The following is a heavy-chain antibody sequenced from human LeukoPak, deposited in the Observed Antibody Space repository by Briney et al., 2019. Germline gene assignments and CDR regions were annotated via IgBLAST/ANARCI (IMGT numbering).Heavy chain of an antibody. CDR3: ARAGFYGDYTDY. J-gene: IGHJ4*02. Sequence: PGGSLRLSCTASGFTFSSYEMNWVRQAPGKGLEWVSDISSSGSPIYYADSVKGRFTVSRDNAKNSLYLQMNSLRAEDTAVYYCARAGFYGDYTDYWGQGTLVTVSS. CDR1: GFTFSSYE. CDR2: ISSSGSPI. V-gene: IGHV3-48*03. D-gene: IGHD4-17*01.